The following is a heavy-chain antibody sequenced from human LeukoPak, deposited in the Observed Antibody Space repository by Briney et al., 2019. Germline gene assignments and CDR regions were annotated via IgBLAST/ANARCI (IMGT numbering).Heavy chain of an antibody. J-gene: IGHJ5*02. V-gene: IGHV3-74*01. CDR2: INSDGSRI. D-gene: IGHD3-10*01. Sequence: GGSLRLPCVASGFTFSSYWMHWVRHAPGKGLVWVSRINSDGSRINYADSVKGRFTISRDNAKNTLYLEMNSLRAEDTAVYYCARGSSSSASFGPWFDPWGQGTLVTVSS. CDR1: GFTFSSYW. CDR3: ARGSSSSASFGPWFDP.